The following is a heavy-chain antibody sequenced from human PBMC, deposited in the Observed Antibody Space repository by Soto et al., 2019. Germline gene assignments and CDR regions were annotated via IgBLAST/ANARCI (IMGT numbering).Heavy chain of an antibody. CDR1: GGSFSGYY. D-gene: IGHD5-12*01. CDR2: INHSGST. J-gene: IGHJ4*02. CDR3: ARSRRWLQSYYFDY. Sequence: QVQLQQWGAGLLKPSETLSLTCAVYGGSFSGYYWGWIRQPPGKGLEWIGEINHSGSTNYNPSLKSRVTISVDTSKNQFSLKLSSVTAADTAVYYCARSRRWLQSYYFDYWGQGTLVTVSS. V-gene: IGHV4-34*01.